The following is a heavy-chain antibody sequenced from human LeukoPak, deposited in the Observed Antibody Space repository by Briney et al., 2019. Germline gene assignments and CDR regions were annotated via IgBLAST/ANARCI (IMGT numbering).Heavy chain of an antibody. V-gene: IGHV3-9*03. CDR1: GFTFDDYA. CDR3: AKVLYSGSYLDAFDI. CDR2: ISWNSGSI. D-gene: IGHD1-26*01. J-gene: IGHJ3*02. Sequence: GRSLRLSCAASGFTFDDYAMHWVRQAPGKGLEWVSGISWNSGSIGYADSVKGRFTISRDNAKNSLYLQMNSLRAEDMALYYCAKVLYSGSYLDAFDIWGQGTMVTVSS.